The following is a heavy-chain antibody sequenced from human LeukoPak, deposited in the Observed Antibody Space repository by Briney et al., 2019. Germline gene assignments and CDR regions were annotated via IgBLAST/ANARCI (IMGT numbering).Heavy chain of an antibody. D-gene: IGHD1-14*01. Sequence: PSETLSLTCTVSGGSISGYYWSWIRQPPGKGLEWIGYIFYSGSTNYNPSLKSRVTISVDTSKNQFSLKLSSVTAADTAVYYCARRIVGSRAYYYYYYMDVCGKGTTVTVSS. CDR2: IFYSGST. J-gene: IGHJ6*03. CDR1: GGSISGYY. CDR3: ARRIVGSRAYYYYYYMDV. V-gene: IGHV4-59*01.